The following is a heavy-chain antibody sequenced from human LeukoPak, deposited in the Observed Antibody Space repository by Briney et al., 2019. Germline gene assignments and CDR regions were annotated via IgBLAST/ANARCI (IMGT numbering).Heavy chain of an antibody. D-gene: IGHD3-3*01. CDR2: IYYSGST. CDR1: GGSISSHH. Sequence: SETLSLTCTVAGGSISSHHWSWIRQPPGKGLEWIGYIYYSGSTNYNPSLKSRVTISVDTSKNQFSLKLSSVTAADTAVYYCARGYYDFWRGSEYYYYMDVWGKGTTVTVSS. CDR3: ARGYYDFWRGSEYYYYMDV. V-gene: IGHV4-59*11. J-gene: IGHJ6*03.